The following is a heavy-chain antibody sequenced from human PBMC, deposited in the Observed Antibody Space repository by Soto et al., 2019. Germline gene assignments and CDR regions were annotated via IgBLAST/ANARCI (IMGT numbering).Heavy chain of an antibody. D-gene: IGHD5-18*01. CDR2: ISAYNGNT. J-gene: IGHJ4*02. V-gene: IGHV1-18*01. CDR3: ARAPRGYSSYYFDY. Sequence: ASVKVSCKASGYTFTSYGISWVRQAPGQGLEWMGWISAYNGNTNYAQKLQGRVTMTTDTSTSTAYMELRSLRSDDTAVYYCARAPRGYSSYYFDYWGQGTLVTVSS. CDR1: GYTFTSYG.